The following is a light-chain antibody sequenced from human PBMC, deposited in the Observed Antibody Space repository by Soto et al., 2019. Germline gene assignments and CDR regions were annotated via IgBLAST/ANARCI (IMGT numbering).Light chain of an antibody. Sequence: DIVMTQSPDSLAVSLGERATINCKSSQSILYSSNNKHSLAWYQHKPGQPPHLLIYWASTRESGVPDRFSGSGSGTDFTLTISSLLAEDVAVYYCQQYYDTPYTFGQGTKLEIK. CDR3: QQYYDTPYT. CDR1: QSILYSSNNKHS. J-gene: IGKJ2*01. V-gene: IGKV4-1*01. CDR2: WAS.